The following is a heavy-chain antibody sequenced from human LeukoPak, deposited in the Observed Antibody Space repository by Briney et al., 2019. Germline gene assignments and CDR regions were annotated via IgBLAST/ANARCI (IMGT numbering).Heavy chain of an antibody. V-gene: IGHV1-2*02. CDR2: INPNSGGT. Sequence: GASVKVSCKASGYTFTGCYMHWVRPAPGQGLEWMGWINPNSGGTNYAQKLQGRVTMTTDTSTSTAYMELRSLRSDDTAVYYCARLEYSYGFSDAFDIWGQGTMVTVSS. J-gene: IGHJ3*02. D-gene: IGHD5-18*01. CDR3: ARLEYSYGFSDAFDI. CDR1: GYTFTGCY.